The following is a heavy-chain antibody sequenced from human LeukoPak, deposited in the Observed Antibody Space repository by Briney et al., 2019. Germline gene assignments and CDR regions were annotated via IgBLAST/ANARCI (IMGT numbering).Heavy chain of an antibody. V-gene: IGHV3-74*01. CDR3: ARDQDFTVVTQNFDY. CDR1: GFTFSSYW. J-gene: IGHJ4*02. Sequence: GGSLRLSCAASGFTFSSYWMHWVRQAPGKGLVWVSRINSDGSSTSYADSVKGRFTISRDNAKNTLYLQMISLRAEDTAVYYCARDQDFTVVTQNFDYWGQGTLVTVSS. CDR2: INSDGSST. D-gene: IGHD4-23*01.